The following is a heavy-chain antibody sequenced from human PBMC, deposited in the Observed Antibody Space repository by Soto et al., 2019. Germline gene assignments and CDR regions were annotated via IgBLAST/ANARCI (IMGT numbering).Heavy chain of an antibody. V-gene: IGHV1-69*06. CDR3: ARDLRYSSSCYGIWFDP. CDR1: GGTFSSYA. J-gene: IGHJ5*02. D-gene: IGHD6-13*01. CDR2: IIPIFGTA. Sequence: ASVEVSCKASGGTFSSYAISWVRQAPGQGLEWMGGIIPIFGTANYAQKFQGRVTITADKSTSTAHMELSSLRSEDTAVYYCARDLRYSSSCYGIWFDPWGQGTLVTVSS.